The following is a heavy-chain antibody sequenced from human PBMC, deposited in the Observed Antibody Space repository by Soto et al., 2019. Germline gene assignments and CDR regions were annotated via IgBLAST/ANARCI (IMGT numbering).Heavy chain of an antibody. Sequence: SETLSLTCTVTGGAISGYYWTWMRQSAGGGLEWIGRIYSSGSTNYNPSLKSRVTISLDTSMDHFSLRLSSVTAADTAVYYCARGQRFSDWFDPWGQGTLVIVSS. CDR3: ARGQRFSDWFDP. J-gene: IGHJ5*02. D-gene: IGHD3-3*01. V-gene: IGHV4-4*07. CDR2: IYSSGST. CDR1: GGAISGYY.